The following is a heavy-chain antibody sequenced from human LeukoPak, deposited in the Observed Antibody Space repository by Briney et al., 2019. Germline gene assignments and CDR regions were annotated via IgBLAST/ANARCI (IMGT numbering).Heavy chain of an antibody. Sequence: GGSLRLSCAASGFTFSSYWMHWVRQAPGKGLEWVSRIHGDGTFTTSADSVKGRFTISRNNAQNMVYLQMNSLRVEDTAVYYCARDLVLGSGSYGQWGQGTLVTVSS. D-gene: IGHD3-10*01. CDR3: ARDLVLGSGSYGQ. CDR1: GFTFSSYW. J-gene: IGHJ4*02. V-gene: IGHV3-74*01. CDR2: IHGDGTFT.